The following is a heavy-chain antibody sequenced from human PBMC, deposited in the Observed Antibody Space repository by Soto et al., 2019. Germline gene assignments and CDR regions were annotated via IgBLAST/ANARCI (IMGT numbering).Heavy chain of an antibody. V-gene: IGHV1-58*02. J-gene: IGHJ4*02. CDR3: ATRYGGSSYYFDY. D-gene: IGHD5-12*01. CDR1: GFTFTSSA. Sequence: GASVKVSCKASGFTFTSSAMQWVRQARGQRLEWIGWIVVGSGNTNYAQKFQERVTITKDMSTSTAYMELSSLRSEDTAVYYCATRYGGSSYYFDYWGQGTLVTVSS. CDR2: IVVGSGNT.